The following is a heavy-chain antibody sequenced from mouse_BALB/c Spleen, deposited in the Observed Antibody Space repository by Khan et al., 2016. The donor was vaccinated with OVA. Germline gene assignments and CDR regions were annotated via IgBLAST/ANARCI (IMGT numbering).Heavy chain of an antibody. CDR1: GFTFSNYA. CDR3: ARTTGYYGRNDFDY. J-gene: IGHJ2*01. Sequence: EVELVESGGGLVKPGGSLKLSCAASGFTFSNYAMSWVRQTPEKRLEWVATISSGGSFTYYPDSVKGRFTISRDNAKNTLYLQMSSLRSEDTAMFYYARTTGYYGRNDFDYWGQGTTVTVSS. CDR2: ISSGGSFT. V-gene: IGHV5-9-3*01. D-gene: IGHD1-1*01.